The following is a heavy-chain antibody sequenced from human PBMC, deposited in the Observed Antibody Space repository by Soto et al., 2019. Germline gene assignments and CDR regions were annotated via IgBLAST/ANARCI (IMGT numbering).Heavy chain of an antibody. CDR3: ARDPYYDFWSGYSWGGMGTDGMDV. D-gene: IGHD3-3*01. CDR2: ICYDGSNK. J-gene: IGHJ6*02. V-gene: IGHV3-33*01. Sequence: PXGSLSLSCAASGFTFSSYGMHWVRQAPGNGLEWVAVICYDGSNKYYADSVKGRFTISRDNSKNTLYLQMNSLRAEDTAVYYCARDPYYDFWSGYSWGGMGTDGMDVWGQGTTVTVSS. CDR1: GFTFSSYG.